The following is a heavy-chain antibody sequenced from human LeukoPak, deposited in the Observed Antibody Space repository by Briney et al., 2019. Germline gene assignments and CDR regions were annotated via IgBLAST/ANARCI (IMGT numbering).Heavy chain of an antibody. CDR3: ARDVGSGWLEPDY. V-gene: IGHV3-33*01. CDR1: GFTFSSYG. J-gene: IGHJ4*02. CDR2: IWYDGSNK. Sequence: PGGSLRLSCAASGFTFSSYGMHWVRQAPGKGLEWVAVIWYDGSNKYYADSVKGRFTISRDNSKNTLYLQMNSLRAEDTAVYYCARDVGSGWLEPDYWGQGTPVTVSS. D-gene: IGHD6-19*01.